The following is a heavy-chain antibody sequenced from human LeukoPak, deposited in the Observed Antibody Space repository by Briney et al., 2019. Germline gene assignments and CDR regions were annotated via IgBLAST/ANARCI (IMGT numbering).Heavy chain of an antibody. D-gene: IGHD3-22*01. V-gene: IGHV4-34*01. Sequence: PSETLSLTCAVYGGSFSGYYWSWLPQPPGKGLVWWVEINHSGSTNYNPSLNSRANISVDTSKHPVTLMLGPVTAADTAVYYCARRRMGNYDTTPIDYWGQGTVVTVS. CDR1: GGSFSGYY. CDR2: INHSGST. CDR3: ARRRMGNYDTTPIDY. J-gene: IGHJ4*02.